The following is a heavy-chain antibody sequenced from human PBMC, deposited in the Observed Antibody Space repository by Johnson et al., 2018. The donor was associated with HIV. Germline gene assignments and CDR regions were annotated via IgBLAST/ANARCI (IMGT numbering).Heavy chain of an antibody. V-gene: IGHV3-48*04. CDR2: ISSSGNTI. D-gene: IGHD3-10*01. CDR3: ASGFYYGSGSYHGAFDI. J-gene: IGHJ3*02. CDR1: GFTFSSYA. Sequence: VQLVESGGGLVQPGGSLRLSCAASGFTFSSYAMSWVRQAQGKGLEWVSAISSSGNTIFYADSVKGRVTISRDNAKKSLYLQMNRLRAEDTAVYYCASGFYYGSGSYHGAFDIWGQGTMVTVSS.